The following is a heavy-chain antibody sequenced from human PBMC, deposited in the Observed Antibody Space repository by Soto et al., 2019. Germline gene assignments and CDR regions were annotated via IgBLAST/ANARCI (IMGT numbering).Heavy chain of an antibody. D-gene: IGHD5-12*01. CDR3: ARSTGWLIFDF. CDR2: VYYSGST. CDR1: GDSISTYY. Sequence: SETLSLTCTVSGDSISTYYWSWIRQPPGKGLEWIGYVYYSGSTNYNPSLKSRVALSVDTSKNQFSLKLTSVTAADTAVYYCARSTGWLIFDFWGQGTPVTVSS. J-gene: IGHJ4*02. V-gene: IGHV4-59*01.